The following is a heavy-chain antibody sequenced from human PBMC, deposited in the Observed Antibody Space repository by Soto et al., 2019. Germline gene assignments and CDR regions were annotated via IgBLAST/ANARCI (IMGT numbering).Heavy chain of an antibody. CDR2: FNPKSGGR. J-gene: IGHJ4*02. CDR1: GYTFSDYY. CDR3: ARARESRGYDYVFYLDN. Sequence: QVQLVQSGPEVKKPGASVKVSCQASGYTFSDYYIHWVRQAPGQGLEWMGWFNPKSGGRSSPQEFQGWVTMTRATSISTAYMELTMLTSDDTAVYFCARARESRGYDYVFYLDNWGQGTLVTVSS. D-gene: IGHD3-22*01. V-gene: IGHV1-2*04.